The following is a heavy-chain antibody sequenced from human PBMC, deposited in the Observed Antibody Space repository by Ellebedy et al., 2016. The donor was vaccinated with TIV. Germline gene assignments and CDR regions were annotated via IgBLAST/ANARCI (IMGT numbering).Heavy chain of an antibody. J-gene: IGHJ4*02. CDR1: GFSFDIYS. V-gene: IGHV3-30*14. Sequence: PGGSLRLSCEASGFSFDIYSMHWVRQAPGKGLEWVAVITYDGSNQHYADSVKGRFTISRDNSKNTLYLQMNSLRAEDTAVYYCARDLSGYDVMGGDYWGQGTLVTVSS. CDR3: ARDLSGYDVMGGDY. CDR2: ITYDGSNQ. D-gene: IGHD5-12*01.